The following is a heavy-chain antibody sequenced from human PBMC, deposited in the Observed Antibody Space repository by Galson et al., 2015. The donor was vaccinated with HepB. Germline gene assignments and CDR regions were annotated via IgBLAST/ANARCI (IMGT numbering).Heavy chain of an antibody. CDR2: INPSGGST. CDR3: ARDRPVPKLVYSGSYGIAFDI. V-gene: IGHV1-46*01. D-gene: IGHD1-26*01. J-gene: IGHJ3*02. CDR1: GYTFTSYY. Sequence: SVKVSCKASGYTFTSYYMHWVRQAPGQGLEWMGIINPSGGSTSYAQKFQGRVTMTRDTSTSTVYMELSSLRSEDTAVYYCARDRPVPKLVYSGSYGIAFDIWGQGTMVTVSS.